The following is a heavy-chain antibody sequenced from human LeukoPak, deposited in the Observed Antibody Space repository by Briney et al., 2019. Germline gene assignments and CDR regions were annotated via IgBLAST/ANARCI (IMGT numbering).Heavy chain of an antibody. CDR3: VRDFWSEHTPY. D-gene: IGHD3-3*01. V-gene: IGHV1-18*01. CDR1: GYTFTNYG. J-gene: IGHJ4*02. Sequence: GASVKVSCKASGYTFTNYGISWLRQAPGQGLEWVGWISAYNGNTNYAQKLQGRVTMTTDTSTTTAYMDLRSLRSDDTAVYYCVRDFWSEHTPYWGQGTLVTVSS. CDR2: ISAYNGNT.